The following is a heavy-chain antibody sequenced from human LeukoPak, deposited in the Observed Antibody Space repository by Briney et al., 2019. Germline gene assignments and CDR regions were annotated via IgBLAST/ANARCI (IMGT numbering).Heavy chain of an antibody. Sequence: SETLSLTCAVYGGSFSGYYWSWIRQPPGKGLEWIGSIYHSGSTYYNPSLESRVTISVDTSENQFSLKLSSVTAADTAVYYCASVTAYFSRRRSNDAFDIWGQGTMVTVSS. V-gene: IGHV4-34*01. CDR3: ASVTAYFSRRRSNDAFDI. CDR2: IYHSGST. D-gene: IGHD1-26*01. J-gene: IGHJ3*02. CDR1: GGSFSGYY.